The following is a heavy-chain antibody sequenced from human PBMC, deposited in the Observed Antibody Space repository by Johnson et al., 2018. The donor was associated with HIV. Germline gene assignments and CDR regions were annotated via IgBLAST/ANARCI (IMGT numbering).Heavy chain of an antibody. Sequence: QVQVVESGGGVVQPGGSLRLSCAASGFTFSNYAIHWVRQAPGKGLEWVAVISYDGSNKYYADSVKGRFTISRDNSKNTLYLQMNSLRPEDTAVYYCSRDGSGFGVVGFFDIWGQGTMVTVSS. D-gene: IGHD3-3*01. V-gene: IGHV3-30-3*01. CDR2: ISYDGSNK. CDR1: GFTFSNYA. CDR3: SRDGSGFGVVGFFDI. J-gene: IGHJ3*02.